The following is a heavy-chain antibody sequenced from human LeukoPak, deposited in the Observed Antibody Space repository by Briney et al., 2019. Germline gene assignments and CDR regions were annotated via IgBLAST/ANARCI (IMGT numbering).Heavy chain of an antibody. D-gene: IGHD1-1*01. CDR1: GGSISSYY. Sequence: SETLPLTCTVSGGSISSYYWSWIRQPPGKGLEWIGYIYYSGSTNYNPSLKSRVTISVDTSKNQFSLKLSSVTAADTAVYYCASSYLHYNWNDEVRFDYWGQGTLVTVSS. J-gene: IGHJ4*02. V-gene: IGHV4-59*08. CDR3: ASSYLHYNWNDEVRFDY. CDR2: IYYSGST.